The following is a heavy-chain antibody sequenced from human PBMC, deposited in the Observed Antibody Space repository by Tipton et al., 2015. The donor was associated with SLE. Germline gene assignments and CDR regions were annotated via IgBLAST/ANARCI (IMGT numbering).Heavy chain of an antibody. J-gene: IGHJ6*02. Sequence: QVQLVQSGAEVKKPGASVKVSCKASGYTFTSYDINWVRQATGQGLEWMGWMNPNSGNTGYAQKFQGRVTMTRNTSISTAYMELSSLRSEATAVYYCASGSSIAVAGNGDYYYGMDVWGQGTTVTVSS. V-gene: IGHV1-8*01. CDR3: ASGSSIAVAGNGDYYYGMDV. D-gene: IGHD6-19*01. CDR2: MNPNSGNT. CDR1: GYTFTSYD.